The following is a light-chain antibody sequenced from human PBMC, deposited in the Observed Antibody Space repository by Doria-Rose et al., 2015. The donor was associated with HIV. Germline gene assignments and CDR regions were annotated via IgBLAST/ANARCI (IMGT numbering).Light chain of an antibody. V-gene: IGKV1-39*01. Sequence: DIQMTQSPSSLSASVGDRATITCRASQNISNYLNWYQQMPGKAPRLVISATSGLQTGVTSRFSGSGSGTVFILTINSLQPEDFASYYCQQSYSAPWTFGQGTKVEIK. CDR2: ATS. J-gene: IGKJ1*01. CDR1: QNISNY. CDR3: QQSYSAPWT.